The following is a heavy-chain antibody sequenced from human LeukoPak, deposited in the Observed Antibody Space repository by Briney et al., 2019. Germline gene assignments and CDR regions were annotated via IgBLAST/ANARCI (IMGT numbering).Heavy chain of an antibody. J-gene: IGHJ3*02. Sequence: GGSLRLSCAASGFTVSSNYMSWVRQAPGKGLVWVSGVKSDASSTYYADSVKGRFTISRDNAKNTLSLQMNSLRAEDTAVYYCARDTGRAFDIWGQGTMVTVSS. CDR2: VKSDASST. CDR1: GFTVSSNY. D-gene: IGHD4-17*01. CDR3: ARDTGRAFDI. V-gene: IGHV3-74*01.